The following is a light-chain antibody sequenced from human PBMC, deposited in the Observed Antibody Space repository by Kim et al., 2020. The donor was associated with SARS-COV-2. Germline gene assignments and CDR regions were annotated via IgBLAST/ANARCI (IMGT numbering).Light chain of an antibody. CDR2: DAS. V-gene: IGKV3-11*01. Sequence: SLSPGERATLSCTANHTLTTFFAWYQHKPGQAPRLLIYDASNRATGVPARFSGSGSGTDFTLTISYLEPEDFAVYYCQQRYTWPLSFGGGTKLEIK. J-gene: IGKJ4*01. CDR1: HTLTTF. CDR3: QQRYTWPLS.